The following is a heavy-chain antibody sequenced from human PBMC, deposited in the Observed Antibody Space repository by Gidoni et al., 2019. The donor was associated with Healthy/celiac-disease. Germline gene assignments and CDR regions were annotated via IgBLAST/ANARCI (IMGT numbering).Heavy chain of an antibody. CDR1: GLSLSTSRVG. CDR3: AHSPSYYDILPGGEGGAFDI. CDR2: IYWDDDK. Sequence: QITLKESCPTMVKPTHTLTLTCTFPGLSLSTSRVGVGWIRQTPGKALEWLAVIYWDDDKRYIPSLRSRLTSTKDSSKNQVVLTMTNMDPVDTATYYGAHSPSYYDILPGGEGGAFDIWGQGTMVTVSS. J-gene: IGHJ3*02. V-gene: IGHV2-5*02. D-gene: IGHD3-9*01.